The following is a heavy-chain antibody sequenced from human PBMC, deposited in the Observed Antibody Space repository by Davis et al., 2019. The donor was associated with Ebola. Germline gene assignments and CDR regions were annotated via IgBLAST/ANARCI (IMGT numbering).Heavy chain of an antibody. J-gene: IGHJ4*02. CDR1: GFTFSSYW. CDR2: IKQDGSEK. Sequence: PGGSLRLSCAASGFTFSSYWMSWVRQAPGKWLEWVANIKQDGSEKYYVDSVKGRFTISRDNAKNSLYLQMNSLRAEDTAVYYCARPRTFFGVVTYFDYWGQGTLVTVSS. V-gene: IGHV3-7*01. D-gene: IGHD3-3*01. CDR3: ARPRTFFGVVTYFDY.